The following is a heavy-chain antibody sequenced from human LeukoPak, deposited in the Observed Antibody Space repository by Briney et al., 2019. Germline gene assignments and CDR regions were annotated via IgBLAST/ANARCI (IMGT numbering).Heavy chain of an antibody. V-gene: IGHV4-34*01. Sequence: SETLSLTCAVSGGSFSGYYWSWIRQPPGKGLEWIGEINHSGSTNYNPTLKSRVTISVDTSKNQFSLKLSSVTAADTAVYYCARAPEYSSSSYYMDVWGKGTTVTVSS. CDR1: GGSFSGYY. J-gene: IGHJ6*03. D-gene: IGHD6-6*01. CDR3: ARAPEYSSSSYYMDV. CDR2: INHSGST.